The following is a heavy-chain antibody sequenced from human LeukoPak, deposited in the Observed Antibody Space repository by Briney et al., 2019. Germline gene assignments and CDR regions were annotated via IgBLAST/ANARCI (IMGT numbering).Heavy chain of an antibody. CDR1: GGSISSYY. J-gene: IGHJ4*02. CDR3: ARTRGYGSGSYYDVFDY. CDR2: IYYSGST. Sequence: PSETLSLTCTVSGGSISSYYWSWIRQPPGKGLEWIGYIYYSGSTNYNPSLKSRVTISVDASKNQFSLKLRSVTAVDTAVYYCARTRGYGSGSYYDVFDYWGQGTLVTVSS. V-gene: IGHV4-59*12. D-gene: IGHD3-10*01.